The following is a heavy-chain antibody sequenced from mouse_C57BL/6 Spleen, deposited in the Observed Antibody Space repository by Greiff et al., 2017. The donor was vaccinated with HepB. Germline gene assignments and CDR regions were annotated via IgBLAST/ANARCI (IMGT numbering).Heavy chain of an antibody. Sequence: VKLMESGAELVRPGASVTLSFKASGYTFTDYEMHWVKQTPVHGLEWIGAIDPETGGTAYNQKFKGKAILTADKSSSTAYMELRSLTSEDSAVYYCTRDSSGYAMDYWGQGTSVTVSS. CDR1: GYTFTDYE. CDR2: IDPETGGT. D-gene: IGHD3-2*02. CDR3: TRDSSGYAMDY. J-gene: IGHJ4*01. V-gene: IGHV1-15*01.